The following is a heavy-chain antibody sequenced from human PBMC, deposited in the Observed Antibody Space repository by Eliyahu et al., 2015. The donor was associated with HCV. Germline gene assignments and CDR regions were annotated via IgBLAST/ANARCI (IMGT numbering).Heavy chain of an antibody. CDR1: GGTFSSYA. V-gene: IGHV1-69*01. D-gene: IGHD2-15*01. Sequence: QVQLVQSGAEVKKPGSSVKVSCKASGGTFSSYAISWVRQAPGQGLEWMGGIIPIFGTANYAQKFQGRVTITADESTSTAYMELSSLRSEDTAVYYCARDLGYCSGGSCYSGSYWGQGTLVTVSS. CDR3: ARDLGYCSGGSCYSGSY. CDR2: IIPIFGTA. J-gene: IGHJ4*02.